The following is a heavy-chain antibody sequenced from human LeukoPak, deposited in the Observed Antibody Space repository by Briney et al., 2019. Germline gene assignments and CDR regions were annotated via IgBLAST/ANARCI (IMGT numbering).Heavy chain of an antibody. CDR3: ARGLPYCTNGVRYIDRYYYYGMDV. CDR2: ISAYNGNT. D-gene: IGHD2-8*01. V-gene: IGHV1-18*01. J-gene: IGHJ6*02. Sequence: ASVKVSCKASGYTFTSYGISWVRQAPGQGLEWMGWISAYNGNTNYAQKLQGRVTMTTDTSTSTAYMELRSLRSDDTAVYYCARGLPYCTNGVRYIDRYYYYGMDVWGQGTTVTVSS. CDR1: GYTFTSYG.